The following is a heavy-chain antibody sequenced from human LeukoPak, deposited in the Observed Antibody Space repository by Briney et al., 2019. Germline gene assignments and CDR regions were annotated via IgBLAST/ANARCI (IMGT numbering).Heavy chain of an antibody. V-gene: IGHV1-2*02. Sequence: ASVKVSRKASGYTFTGYYMHWVRQAPGQGLEWMGWINPNSGGTNYAQKFQGRVTMTRDTSISTAYMELSRLRSDDTAVYYCARDQTERATVVVPAATYYYYGMDVWGQGTTVTVSS. CDR3: ARDQTERATVVVPAATYYYYGMDV. CDR2: INPNSGGT. D-gene: IGHD2-2*01. CDR1: GYTFTGYY. J-gene: IGHJ6*02.